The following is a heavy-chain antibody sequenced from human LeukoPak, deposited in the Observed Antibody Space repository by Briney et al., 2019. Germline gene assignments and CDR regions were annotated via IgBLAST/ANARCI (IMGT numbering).Heavy chain of an antibody. Sequence: GASVKVSCKASGYTFTSYGISWVRQAPGQGLEWMGWISAYNGNTNYAQKLQGRVTMTTDTSTSTAYMELRSLRSDDTAVYYCARDQGMITFGGVIAPPVGYYYYYMDVWGKGPRSPSP. D-gene: IGHD3-16*02. V-gene: IGHV1-18*01. CDR3: ARDQGMITFGGVIAPPVGYYYYYMDV. CDR2: ISAYNGNT. CDR1: GYTFTSYG. J-gene: IGHJ6*03.